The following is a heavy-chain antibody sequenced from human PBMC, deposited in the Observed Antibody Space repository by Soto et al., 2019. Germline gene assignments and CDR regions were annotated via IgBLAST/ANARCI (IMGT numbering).Heavy chain of an antibody. Sequence: GGSLRLSCAASGFTFSSYAMSWVRQAPGKGLEWVSAISGSGGSTYYADSVKGRFTISRDNSKNTLYLQMNSLRAEDTAVYYCAKSRFAYSSGWYCFDYWGQGTLVTVSS. CDR1: GFTFSSYA. J-gene: IGHJ4*02. CDR2: ISGSGGST. D-gene: IGHD6-19*01. V-gene: IGHV3-23*01. CDR3: AKSRFAYSSGWYCFDY.